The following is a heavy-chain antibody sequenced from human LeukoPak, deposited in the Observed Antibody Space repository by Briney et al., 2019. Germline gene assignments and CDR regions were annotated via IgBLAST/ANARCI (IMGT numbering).Heavy chain of an antibody. V-gene: IGHV4-31*03. D-gene: IGHD4-17*01. J-gene: IGHJ3*02. Sequence: SETLSLTCTVSGDSIRSDGYFWTWIRQQPGKGLEWLGHIYYSGTTHYNPSLKSRISISVDTSYNHFSLRLSSVTAADTAMYFCARDNGAYFNSFDILGQGTMVAVSS. CDR1: GDSIRSDGYF. CDR2: IYYSGTT. CDR3: ARDNGAYFNSFDI.